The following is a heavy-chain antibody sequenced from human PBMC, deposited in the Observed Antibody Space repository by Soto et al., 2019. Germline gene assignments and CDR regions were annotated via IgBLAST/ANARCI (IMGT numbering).Heavy chain of an antibody. J-gene: IGHJ6*02. CDR2: ISAYNGNT. V-gene: IGHV1-18*01. Sequence: QVQLVQSGAEVKKPGASVKVSCKASGYTFTSYGISWVRQAPGQGLEWMEWISAYNGNTNYAQKLQGRVTMTTDTSTSTAYMELRSLRSDDTAVYYCARSIGYSSSWYDYYYGMDVWGQGTTVTVSS. CDR3: ARSIGYSSSWYDYYYGMDV. D-gene: IGHD6-13*01. CDR1: GYTFTSYG.